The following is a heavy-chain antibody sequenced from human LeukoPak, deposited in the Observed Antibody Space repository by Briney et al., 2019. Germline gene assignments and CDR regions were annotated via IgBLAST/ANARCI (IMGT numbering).Heavy chain of an antibody. V-gene: IGHV3-21*01. J-gene: IGHJ4*02. CDR3: ASLCGSYRFEIVDY. CDR2: ISSSSSYI. Sequence: GGSLRLSCAASGFSFSSYSMNWVRQAPGKGLEWVSSISSSSSYIYYADSVKGRFTISRDNAKNSLYLQMNSLRAEDTAVYYCASLCGSYRFEIVDYWGQGTLVTVSS. D-gene: IGHD1-26*01. CDR1: GFSFSSYS.